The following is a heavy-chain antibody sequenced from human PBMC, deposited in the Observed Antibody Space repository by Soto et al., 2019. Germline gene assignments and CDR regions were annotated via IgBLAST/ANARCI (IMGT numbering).Heavy chain of an antibody. CDR3: AAGEASSRNLAPYYLDF. CDR1: GGSMRNYF. J-gene: IGHJ4*02. CDR2: IHYSGTT. D-gene: IGHD6-13*01. Sequence: SETLSLTCTVSGGSMRNYFWTWVRQPPGKGLEWIGYIHYSGTTSFFPSYNPSLRSRVTISEDTSKNQFSLKLLSVTTADTAVYFCAAGEASSRNLAPYYLDFWGQGTLVTVSS. V-gene: IGHV4-59*01.